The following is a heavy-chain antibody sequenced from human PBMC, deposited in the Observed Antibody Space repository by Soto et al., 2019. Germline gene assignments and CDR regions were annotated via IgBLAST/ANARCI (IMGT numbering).Heavy chain of an antibody. J-gene: IGHJ5*02. CDR2: IYYSGST. D-gene: IGHD3-3*01. CDR3: ARWWSGSRQGFDP. V-gene: IGHV4-31*03. Sequence: QVQLQESGPGLVKPSQTLSLTCTVSGGSISSGDYYWSWIRQHPGKGLEWMGYIYYSGSTYYNPSLKSRVTISVDTSKNQFSLKRSSVTAADTAVYYCARWWSGSRQGFDPWGQGTLVTVSS. CDR1: GGSISSGDYY.